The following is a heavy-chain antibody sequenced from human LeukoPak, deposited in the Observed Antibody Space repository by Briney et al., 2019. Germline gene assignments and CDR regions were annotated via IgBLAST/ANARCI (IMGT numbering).Heavy chain of an antibody. J-gene: IGHJ4*02. Sequence: GGSLRLSCAASGFAFNNAWMNWVRQAPGKGLEWVGRIKKKIEGETAHYAAPVRGRFIISRDDSKNTLYLQMDSLKTEDTAVYYCTTRVVTTNGYWGQGTLVTVSS. V-gene: IGHV3-15*01. CDR2: IKKKIEGETA. D-gene: IGHD2-21*02. CDR1: GFAFNNAW. CDR3: TTRVVTTNGY.